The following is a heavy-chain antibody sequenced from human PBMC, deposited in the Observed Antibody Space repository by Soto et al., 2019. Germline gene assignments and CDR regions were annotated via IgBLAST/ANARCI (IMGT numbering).Heavy chain of an antibody. Sequence: QVHLVQSGAEVKKPGASVKVSCKGSGYAFTTYGITWVRQAPGQGLEWMGWISAHNGNTNYAQKLPGRVTVTRDTSTNTAYMELRSLLSNDTAVYYCARGRYGDYWGQGALVTVSS. D-gene: IGHD1-1*01. CDR2: ISAHNGNT. V-gene: IGHV1-18*01. CDR3: ARGRYGDY. CDR1: GYAFTTYG. J-gene: IGHJ4*02.